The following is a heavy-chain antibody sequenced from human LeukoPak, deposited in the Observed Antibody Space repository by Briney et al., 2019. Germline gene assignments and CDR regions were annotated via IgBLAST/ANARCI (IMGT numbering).Heavy chain of an antibody. D-gene: IGHD6-19*01. CDR1: GYTFTSYG. J-gene: IGHJ4*02. CDR2: ISAYNGNT. Sequence: ASVKVSCKAPGYTFTSYGISWVRQAPGQGLEWMGWISAYNGNTNYAQKLQGRVTMTTDTSTSTAYMELRSLRSDDTAVYYCARDFHIAVAGTPFFDYWGQGTLVTVSS. V-gene: IGHV1-18*01. CDR3: ARDFHIAVAGTPFFDY.